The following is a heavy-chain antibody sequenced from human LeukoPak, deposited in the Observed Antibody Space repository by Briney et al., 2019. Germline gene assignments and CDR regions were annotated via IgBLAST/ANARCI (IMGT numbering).Heavy chain of an antibody. CDR3: ARVGTWELQRVFDN. D-gene: IGHD1-26*01. Sequence: GGSLRLSCAASGFTFTDYWMAWVRQVPGKGLEWVANIKRAGIESYYVDSVKGRFTISRDNAETSLYLQMDSLRVDDTAVYYCARVGTWELQRVFDNWGQGTLVTVSS. CDR2: IKRAGIES. V-gene: IGHV3-7*01. CDR1: GFTFTDYW. J-gene: IGHJ4*02.